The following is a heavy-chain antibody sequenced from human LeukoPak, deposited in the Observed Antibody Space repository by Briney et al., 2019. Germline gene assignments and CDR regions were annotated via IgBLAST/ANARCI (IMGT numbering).Heavy chain of an antibody. CDR3: ARARGILDWFDP. D-gene: IGHD1-26*01. CDR1: GGSISSYY. CDR2: IYYSGST. Sequence: PSETLSLTCTVSGGSISSYYWSWIRQPPGKGLEWIGYIYYSGSTNYNPSLKSRVTISVDTSKNQFSLKLSSVTAADTAAYYCARARGILDWFDPWGQGTLVTVSS. J-gene: IGHJ5*02. V-gene: IGHV4-59*01.